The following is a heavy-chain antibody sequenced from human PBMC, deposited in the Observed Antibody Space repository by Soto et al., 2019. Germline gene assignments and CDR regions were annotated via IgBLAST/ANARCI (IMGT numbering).Heavy chain of an antibody. J-gene: IGHJ4*02. CDR1: GFTFSNPW. Sequence: GSLRLSCASSGFTFSNPWTNWVRQAPGKGLEWVGRIKSKTDGGTTDYAAPVQGRFTISRDDSKNTLYLQMNSLKTEDTAVYYCTTDPVTMIVVVPSSGWGEGTLVTVS. V-gene: IGHV3-15*07. CDR3: TTDPVTMIVVVPSSG. D-gene: IGHD3-22*01. CDR2: IKSKTDGGTT.